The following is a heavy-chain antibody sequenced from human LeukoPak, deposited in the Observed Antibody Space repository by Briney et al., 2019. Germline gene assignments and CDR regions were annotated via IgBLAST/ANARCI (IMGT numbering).Heavy chain of an antibody. CDR3: ARDSYDRYCSSTSCSWPLGY. D-gene: IGHD2-2*01. CDR1: GLTFSSYS. CDR2: ISSSSSTI. V-gene: IGHV3-48*04. Sequence: GGSLRLSCAASGLTFSSYSMNWVRQAPGKGLECVSYISSSSSTIYYADSVKGRFTISRDNAKNSLYLQMNSLRAEDTAVYYCARDSYDRYCSSTSCSWPLGYWGQGTLVTVSS. J-gene: IGHJ4*02.